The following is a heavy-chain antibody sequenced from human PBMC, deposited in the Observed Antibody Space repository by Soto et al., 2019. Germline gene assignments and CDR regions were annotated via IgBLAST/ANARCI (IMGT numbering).Heavy chain of an antibody. J-gene: IGHJ6*02. D-gene: IGHD6-13*01. V-gene: IGHV3-30*18. CDR3: AKGVSSRWSTGMDV. Sequence: QVQLVESGGGVVQPGRSLRLSCAASGFTFSSYGMHWVRQAPGKGLEWVAVISYDGSNKYYADSVKGRFTISRDNSKNTRYLQMNSLRAEDTAVYYCAKGVSSRWSTGMDVWGQGTTVPVSS. CDR2: ISYDGSNK. CDR1: GFTFSSYG.